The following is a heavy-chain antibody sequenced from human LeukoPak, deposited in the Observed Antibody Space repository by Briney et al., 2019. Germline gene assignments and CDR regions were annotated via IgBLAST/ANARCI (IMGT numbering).Heavy chain of an antibody. CDR2: SNSNSDSI. CDR3: ARGQTPGSFITDY. V-gene: IGHV3-48*01. CDR1: GFIFSGYA. D-gene: IGHD3-10*01. J-gene: IGHJ4*02. Sequence: GGSLRLSCAASGFIFSGYAMNWVRQAPGKGLEWLSFSNSNSDSIHYADSVKGRFTISRDNVKNSLHLQMNSLRAEDTAMYFCARGQTPGSFITDYWGRGTLVTVS.